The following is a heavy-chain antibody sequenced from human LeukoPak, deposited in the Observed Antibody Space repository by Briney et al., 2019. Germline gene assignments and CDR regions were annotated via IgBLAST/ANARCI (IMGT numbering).Heavy chain of an antibody. V-gene: IGHV1-2*02. CDR2: INPNTGGT. D-gene: IGHD3-10*01. CDR1: GYTFTGYY. Sequence: ASVKVSCKASGYTFTGYYMHWVRQAPGQGLEWMGWINPNTGGTYYAQKFQERVTMTRDTAIGTAYMELSKLRSDDTAFYYCTSHDYFGSGTDYWGQGTLVTVSS. J-gene: IGHJ4*02. CDR3: TSHDYFGSGTDY.